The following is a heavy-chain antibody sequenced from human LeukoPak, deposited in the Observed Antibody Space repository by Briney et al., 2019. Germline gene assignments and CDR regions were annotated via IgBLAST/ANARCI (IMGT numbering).Heavy chain of an antibody. CDR1: GFTFRTYS. D-gene: IGHD1-26*01. CDR2: IYSDGSRT. J-gene: IGHJ3*02. Sequence: GGSLRLSCAASGFTFRTYSMNWVRQGPGKGLVWVSRIYSDGSRTTYADSVRGRLTISGDNAKNTLYLQMNSLRAEDTAMYYCARSGRGGAFDIWGQGTMVTVSS. V-gene: IGHV3-74*01. CDR3: ARSGRGGAFDI.